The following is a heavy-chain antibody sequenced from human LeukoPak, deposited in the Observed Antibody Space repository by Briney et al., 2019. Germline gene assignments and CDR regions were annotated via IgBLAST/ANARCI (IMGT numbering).Heavy chain of an antibody. CDR1: GYSFTSYW. D-gene: IGHD2-21*01. CDR3: ARVPGGGDGWAQY. Sequence: GESLKISCEASGYSFTSYWIGWVRQMPGKGLEWMGIIYPGDSDTRYSPSLQGQVTISADKSISTAYLQRSSLKASDTAMYYCARVPGGGDGWAQYWGQGTLVTVSS. CDR2: IYPGDSDT. V-gene: IGHV5-51*01. J-gene: IGHJ4*02.